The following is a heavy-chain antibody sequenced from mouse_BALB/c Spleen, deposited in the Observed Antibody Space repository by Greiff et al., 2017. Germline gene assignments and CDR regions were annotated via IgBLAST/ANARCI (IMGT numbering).Heavy chain of an antibody. CDR3: TRGGSSLPAWFAY. V-gene: IGHV5-6-4*01. CDR2: ISSGGSYT. Sequence: EVMLVESGGGLVKPGGSLKLSCAASGFTFSSYTMSWVRQTPEKRLEWVATISSGGSYTYYPDSVKGRFTISRDNAKNTLYLQMSSLKSEDTAMYYCTRGGSSLPAWFAYWGQGTLVTVSA. D-gene: IGHD1-1*01. CDR1: GFTFSSYT. J-gene: IGHJ3*01.